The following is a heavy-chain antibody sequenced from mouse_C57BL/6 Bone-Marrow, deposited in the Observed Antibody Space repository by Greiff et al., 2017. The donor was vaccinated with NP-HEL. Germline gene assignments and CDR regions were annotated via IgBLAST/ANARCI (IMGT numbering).Heavy chain of an antibody. V-gene: IGHV1-61*01. CDR3: ARSEYSGSSCCYYA. D-gene: IGHD1-1*01. CDR2: IYPSDSET. Sequence: QVQLQQPGAELVRPGSSVKLSCKASGYTFTSYWMDWVKQSPGQGLEWIGNIYPSDSETHYNHKFKDQATFPVDKSSSTAYLQLSSLTSEDSAVYYCARSEYSGSSCCYYA. J-gene: IGHJ4*01. CDR1: GYTFTSYW.